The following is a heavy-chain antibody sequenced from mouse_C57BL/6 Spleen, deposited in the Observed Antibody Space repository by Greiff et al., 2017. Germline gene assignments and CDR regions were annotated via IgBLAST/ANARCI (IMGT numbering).Heavy chain of an antibody. Sequence: QVQLQQSGPGLVAPSQRLSITCTVSGFSLTSYGVSWVRQPPGTGLEWLGVIWGDGSTNYHSALISRLSISKDNSKSQVYLRLNSLQTDDTATYDCAKGDGYSFAYWGQGTLVTVSA. J-gene: IGHJ3*01. CDR1: GFSLTSYG. D-gene: IGHD2-3*01. V-gene: IGHV2-3*01. CDR3: AKGDGYSFAY. CDR2: IWGDGST.